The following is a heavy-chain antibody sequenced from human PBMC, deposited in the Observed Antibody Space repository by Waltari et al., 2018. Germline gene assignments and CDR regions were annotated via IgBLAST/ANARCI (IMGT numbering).Heavy chain of an antibody. V-gene: IGHV3-72*01. D-gene: IGHD6-19*01. CDR1: GCTFGDQY. CDR2: TRNKAHSYTT. CDR3: ATLSSGWS. J-gene: IGHJ5*02. Sequence: EVQLVESGGGLVQPGGSLRLSCAGAGCTFGDQYMDWVRQAPGKGLEWVGRTRNKAHSYTTEYAASVKGRFTISRDDSKNSMYLQMNSLNTEDTAVYYCATLSSGWSWGQGTLVTVSS.